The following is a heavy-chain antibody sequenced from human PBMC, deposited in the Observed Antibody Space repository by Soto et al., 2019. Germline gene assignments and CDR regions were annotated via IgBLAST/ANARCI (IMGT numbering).Heavy chain of an antibody. V-gene: IGHV1-2*04. CDR3: ARSRLEDIVVVPAAPRSNYFDY. D-gene: IGHD2-2*01. Sequence: ASVKVSCKASGYTFTGYYMHWVRQAPGQGLEWMGWINPNSGGTNYAQKFQGWVTMTRDTSISTAYMELSRLRSDDTAVYYCARSRLEDIVVVPAAPRSNYFDYWGQGTLVTVSS. CDR2: INPNSGGT. J-gene: IGHJ4*02. CDR1: GYTFTGYY.